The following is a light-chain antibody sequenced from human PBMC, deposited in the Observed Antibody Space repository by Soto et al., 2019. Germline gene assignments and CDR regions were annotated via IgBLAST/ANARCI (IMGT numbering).Light chain of an antibody. CDR3: QQHGISHIT. CDR1: QSISSD. Sequence: EIVMTQSPATLSVSPGERATLSCRASQSISSDVAWYQPKPGQAPRLRMYDASLRATGVPDRFSGSGSGTDFTLTITRLEPDDSAVYYCQQHGISHITFGQGTRLEIK. V-gene: IGKV3-20*01. J-gene: IGKJ5*01. CDR2: DAS.